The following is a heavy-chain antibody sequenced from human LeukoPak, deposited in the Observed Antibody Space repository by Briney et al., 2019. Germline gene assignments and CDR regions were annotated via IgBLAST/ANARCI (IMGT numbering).Heavy chain of an antibody. CDR3: ARGDTVTNFDY. J-gene: IGHJ4*02. D-gene: IGHD4-11*01. Sequence: KTSETLSLTCAVYGGSFSGYYWSWICQPPGKGLEWIGEINHSGSTNYNPSLKSRVTISVDTSKNQFSLKLSSVTAADTAVYYCARGDTVTNFDYWGQGTLVTVSS. V-gene: IGHV4-34*01. CDR1: GGSFSGYY. CDR2: INHSGST.